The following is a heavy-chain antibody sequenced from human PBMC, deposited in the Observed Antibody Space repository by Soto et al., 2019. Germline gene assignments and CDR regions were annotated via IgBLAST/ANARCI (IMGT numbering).Heavy chain of an antibody. Sequence: GGSLRLSCAASGFTFSSYGMHWVRQAPGKGLEWVAVISYDGSNKYYADSVKGRFTISRDNSKNTLYLQMNSLRAEDTAVYYCAKGVVATITSFDYWGQGTLVTVSS. J-gene: IGHJ4*02. D-gene: IGHD5-12*01. V-gene: IGHV3-30*18. CDR3: AKGVVATITSFDY. CDR2: ISYDGSNK. CDR1: GFTFSSYG.